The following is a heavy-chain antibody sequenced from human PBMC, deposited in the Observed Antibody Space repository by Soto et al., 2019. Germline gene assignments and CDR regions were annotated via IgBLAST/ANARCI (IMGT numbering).Heavy chain of an antibody. CDR3: ARDHYYDSSGYCCAFDI. V-gene: IGHV4-30-4*01. Sequence: QVQLQESGPGLVKPSQTLSLTCTVSGGSISSGDYYWSWIRQPPGKGLEWIGYIYYSGSTYYNPSLKSRVTISVDTSKNQFSLKLSSVTAADTAVYYCARDHYYDSSGYCCAFDIWGQGTMVTVSS. CDR2: IYYSGST. CDR1: GGSISSGDYY. J-gene: IGHJ3*02. D-gene: IGHD3-22*01.